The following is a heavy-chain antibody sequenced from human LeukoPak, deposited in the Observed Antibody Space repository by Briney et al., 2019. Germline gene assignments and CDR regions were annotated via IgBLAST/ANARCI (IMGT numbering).Heavy chain of an antibody. CDR3: SRGSYDILTGYSTLGEY. CDR1: GGSISSSTYY. J-gene: IGHJ1*01. Sequence: SETLSLTCTVSGGSISSSTYYWGWIRQPPGKGLEWIGSVYYTGSTYYNPSLKSRITILLDTSKNQISLKLSSVTAADTTVYYCSRGSYDILTGYSTLGEYWGQGTLVTVSS. V-gene: IGHV4-39*01. CDR2: VYYTGST. D-gene: IGHD3-9*01.